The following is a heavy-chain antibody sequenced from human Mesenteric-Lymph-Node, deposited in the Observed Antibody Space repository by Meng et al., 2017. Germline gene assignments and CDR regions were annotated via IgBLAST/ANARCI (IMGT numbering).Heavy chain of an antibody. V-gene: IGHV3-48*04. CDR3: ARDAHCGGDCYWNFDY. CDR1: GFTFSSYS. D-gene: IGHD2-21*02. J-gene: IGHJ4*02. CDR2: ISTGGTAI. Sequence: GGSLRLSCAASGFTFSSYSMNWVRQAPGKGLEWVSSISTGGTAIYYADSVKGRFTISRDNAKNSLYLQMNSLRAEDTAVYYCARDAHCGGDCYWNFDYWGQGTLVTVSS.